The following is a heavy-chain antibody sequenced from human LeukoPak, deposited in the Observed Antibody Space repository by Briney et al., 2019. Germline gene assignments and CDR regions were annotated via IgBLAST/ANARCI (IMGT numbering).Heavy chain of an antibody. CDR1: GGSISYYY. CDR2: IYYSGTT. Sequence: PSETLSLTCTVSGGSISYYYWSWVRQSPGEGLGWIGYIYYSGTTNYNPSLKSRVTISVDTSKNQFSLQLRSVTAADTAVYYCAREDPQTTVPEGMDVWGQGTTVTVSS. J-gene: IGHJ6*02. V-gene: IGHV4-59*01. D-gene: IGHD4-17*01. CDR3: AREDPQTTVPEGMDV.